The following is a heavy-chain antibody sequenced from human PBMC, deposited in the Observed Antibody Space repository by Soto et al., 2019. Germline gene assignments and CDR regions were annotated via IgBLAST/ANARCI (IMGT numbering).Heavy chain of an antibody. D-gene: IGHD4-4*01. J-gene: IGHJ4*02. CDR2: IYYSGST. Sequence: QVQLQESGPGLVKPSQTLSLTCTVSGGSISSGDYYWSWIRQPPGKGLEWIGYIYYSGSTYYNPSLKSRVTISLNTSKNQFSLKLSSVTAADTAVYYCAAGPDYSNFDYWGQGTLVIVSS. V-gene: IGHV4-30-4*01. CDR1: GGSISSGDYY. CDR3: AAGPDYSNFDY.